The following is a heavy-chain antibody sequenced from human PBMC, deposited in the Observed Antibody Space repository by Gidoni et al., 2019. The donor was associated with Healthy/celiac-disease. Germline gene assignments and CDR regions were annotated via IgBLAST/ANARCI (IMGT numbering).Heavy chain of an antibody. V-gene: IGHV3-30*18. Sequence: QVQLVESGGGVVQPGRSLRLSCPASGFTFRYLGMHWVRQAPGKGVEWVAVISYDGSNKYYADSVKGRFTISRDNSKNTLYLQMNSLRAEDTAVYYCAKDCSGSGTAWGYYFDYWGQGTLVTVSS. CDR1: GFTFRYLG. D-gene: IGHD3-10*01. CDR3: AKDCSGSGTAWGYYFDY. J-gene: IGHJ4*02. CDR2: ISYDGSNK.